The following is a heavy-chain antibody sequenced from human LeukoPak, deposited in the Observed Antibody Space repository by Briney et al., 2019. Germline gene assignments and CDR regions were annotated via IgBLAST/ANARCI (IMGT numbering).Heavy chain of an antibody. J-gene: IGHJ4*02. CDR1: GGSISSYY. V-gene: IGHV4-59*08. CDR3: ARHFISGDTSHFDY. CDR2: IYYSGST. D-gene: IGHD2-21*01. Sequence: SETLSLTCTVSGGSISSYYWSWIRQPPGKGLEWIGYIYYSGSTNYNPSLKSRITISVDTSKNQFSLKLTSVTAADTALYYCARHFISGDTSHFDYWGQGALVTVSS.